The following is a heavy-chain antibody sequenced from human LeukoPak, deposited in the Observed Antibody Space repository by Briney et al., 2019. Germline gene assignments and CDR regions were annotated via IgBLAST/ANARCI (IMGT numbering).Heavy chain of an antibody. CDR1: GFTFNNYA. CDR3: ATTDFWSGFYAGDY. D-gene: IGHD3-3*01. CDR2: ISYDGRNK. Sequence: GGSLRLSCAASGFTFNNYAMHWVRQAPGKGLEWVGVISYDGRNKYYADSVKGRFTISRDNSKNTLYLQINGLRAEDTSVYYCATTDFWSGFYAGDYWGQGTLVTVSS. J-gene: IGHJ4*02. V-gene: IGHV3-30*04.